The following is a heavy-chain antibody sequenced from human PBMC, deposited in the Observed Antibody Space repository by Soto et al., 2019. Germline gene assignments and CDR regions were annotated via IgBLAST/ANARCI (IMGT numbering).Heavy chain of an antibody. CDR2: ISVYKGKT. J-gene: IGHJ4*02. CDR1: GYTFSNYG. Sequence: GASVKVSCKATGYTFSNYGIIWVRQVPGQGLEWMGWISVYKGKTSYAQKFQGRVIMTTDTSTSTAYMELRTLRSDDTAVYYCARDHIIPAVGTLDYWGQGTLVTVSS. CDR3: ARDHIIPAVGTLDY. D-gene: IGHD6-13*01. V-gene: IGHV1-18*04.